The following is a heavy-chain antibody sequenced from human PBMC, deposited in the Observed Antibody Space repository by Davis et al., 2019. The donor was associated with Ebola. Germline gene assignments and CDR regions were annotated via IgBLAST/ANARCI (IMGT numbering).Heavy chain of an antibody. Sequence: GESLKISCKGSGYSFTSYWIGWVRQMPGKGLEWMGSIYPGDSDPRYSPSFQGRVTISADKSIRTAYLLWSSLKASDTAIYYCALRDMATTFASWGQGTLVTVSS. CDR2: IYPGDSDP. CDR1: GYSFTSYW. V-gene: IGHV5-51*01. D-gene: IGHD5-24*01. J-gene: IGHJ4*02. CDR3: ALRDMATTFAS.